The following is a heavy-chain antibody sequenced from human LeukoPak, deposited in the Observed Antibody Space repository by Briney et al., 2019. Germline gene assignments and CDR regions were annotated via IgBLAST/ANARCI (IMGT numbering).Heavy chain of an antibody. CDR1: GFTFSSYG. V-gene: IGHV3-30*03. D-gene: IGHD6-6*01. CDR3: AHWGSSGPFDY. J-gene: IGHJ4*02. CDR2: ISYDGSNK. Sequence: GRSLRLSCAASGFTFSSYGMHWVRQAPGKGLEWVAVISYDGSNKYYVDSVKGRFTISRDNSKNALYLRMNSLRAEDTAVYYCAHWGSSGPFDYWGQGTLVTVSS.